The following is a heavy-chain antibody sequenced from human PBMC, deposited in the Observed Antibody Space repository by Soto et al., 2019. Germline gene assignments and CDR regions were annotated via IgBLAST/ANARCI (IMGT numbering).Heavy chain of an antibody. CDR2: IYTSGTT. Sequence: SETLSLTCTVSGGSIRSYYWSWMRQPAGKPLEWVGRIYTSGTTNYNPSLKSRITMSVDTSKNQFSLNLSSVTAADTAVYYCAREGASGFGMDVWGQGTTVTVSS. CDR1: GGSIRSYY. J-gene: IGHJ6*02. CDR3: AREGASGFGMDV. D-gene: IGHD1-26*01. V-gene: IGHV4-4*07.